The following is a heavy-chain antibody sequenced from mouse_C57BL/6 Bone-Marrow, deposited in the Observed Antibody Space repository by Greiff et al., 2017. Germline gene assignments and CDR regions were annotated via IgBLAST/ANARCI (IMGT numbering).Heavy chain of an antibody. CDR1: GFTFTDYY. Sequence: EVKLEESGGGLVQPGGSLSLSCAASGFTFTDYYMSWVRQPPGKALEWLGFIRNKANGYTTEYSASVKGRFTISRDNSQSILYLQMNALRAEDSATYYCASLCHYDYDGVDYWGQGTTLTVSS. J-gene: IGHJ2*01. CDR3: ASLCHYDYDGVDY. CDR2: IRNKANGYTT. V-gene: IGHV7-3*01. D-gene: IGHD2-4*01.